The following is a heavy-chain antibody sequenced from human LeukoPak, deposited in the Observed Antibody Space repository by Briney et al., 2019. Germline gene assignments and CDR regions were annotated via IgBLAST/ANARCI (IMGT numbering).Heavy chain of an antibody. Sequence: GGSLRLSCAASGFTFSSYAMSWVRQAPGKGLEWVSAISGSGGSTYYADSVKGRFTISRDNSKNTLYLQMNSLRAEDTAVYYCAKESPSMYYYDSSGYFNYWGQGTLVTVSS. D-gene: IGHD3-22*01. CDR3: AKESPSMYYYDSSGYFNY. V-gene: IGHV3-23*01. CDR1: GFTFSSYA. CDR2: ISGSGGST. J-gene: IGHJ4*02.